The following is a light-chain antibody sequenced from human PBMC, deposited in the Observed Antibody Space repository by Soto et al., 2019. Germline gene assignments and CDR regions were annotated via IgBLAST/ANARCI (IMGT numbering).Light chain of an antibody. V-gene: IGKV3-15*01. CDR2: GAS. CDR1: QNIRSN. Sequence: IEMTQSPATLSVSPGERATLSCRASQNIRSNLAWYQRRPGQAPRLLIYGASTRATGIPARFSGSGSGTDFTLTISSLQSEDFADYYCHQYNDWPPWTFGHGTTVEIK. J-gene: IGKJ1*01. CDR3: HQYNDWPPWT.